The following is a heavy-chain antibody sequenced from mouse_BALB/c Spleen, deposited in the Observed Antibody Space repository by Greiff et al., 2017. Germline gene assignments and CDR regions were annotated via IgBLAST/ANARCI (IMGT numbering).Heavy chain of an antibody. Sequence: QVQLKESGPGLVQPSQSLSITCTVSGFSLTSYGVHWVRQSPGKGLEWLGVIWSGGSTDYNAAFISRLSISKDNSKSQVFFKMNSLQANDTAIYYCARSPYGNSLAYWGQGTLVTVSA. CDR3: ARSPYGNSLAY. J-gene: IGHJ3*01. V-gene: IGHV2-2*02. D-gene: IGHD2-1*01. CDR2: IWSGGST. CDR1: GFSLTSYG.